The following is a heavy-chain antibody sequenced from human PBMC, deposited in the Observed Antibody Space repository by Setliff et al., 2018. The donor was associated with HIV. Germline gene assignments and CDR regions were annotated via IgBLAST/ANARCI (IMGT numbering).Heavy chain of an antibody. Sequence: SETLSLTCDVSGFSISSRYYWGWIRQSPGKGLEWIGNIYHTGSSYYNPSLNDRATISLDTSKNQFSLKLNSVTAADTAVYYCAKQTVSSSWSNWFDPWGQGTLVTVSS. J-gene: IGHJ5*02. CDR1: GFSISSRYY. V-gene: IGHV4-38-2*01. CDR3: AKQTVSSSWSNWFDP. D-gene: IGHD6-13*01. CDR2: IYHTGSS.